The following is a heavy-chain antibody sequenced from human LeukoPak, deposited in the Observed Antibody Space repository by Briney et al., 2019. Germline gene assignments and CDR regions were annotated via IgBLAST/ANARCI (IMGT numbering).Heavy chain of an antibody. CDR1: GGSFSGYY. Sequence: PSETLSLTCAVYGGSFSGYYWSWIRQPPGKGLEGIGEINHSGSTNSTPSRKTRVTLSVDTSKNQSSLKLSSVTAAATAVYYCASQFGQQTYYFDYWGQGTLVTVSS. CDR2: INHSGST. V-gene: IGHV4-34*01. D-gene: IGHD6-13*01. J-gene: IGHJ4*02. CDR3: ASQFGQQTYYFDY.